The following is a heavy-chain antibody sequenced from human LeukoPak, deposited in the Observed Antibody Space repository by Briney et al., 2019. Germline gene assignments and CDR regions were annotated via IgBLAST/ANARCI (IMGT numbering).Heavy chain of an antibody. V-gene: IGHV4-31*03. J-gene: IGHJ3*02. CDR3: ARKDSSGWYALEDAFDT. CDR2: IYYSGST. Sequence: SETLSLTCTVSGGSISSGGYYWSWLRQHPGKGLEWIGYIYYSGSTYYNPSLKSRVTISVDTSKNQFSLKLSSVTAADTAVYYCARKDSSGWYALEDAFDTWGQGTMVTVSS. D-gene: IGHD6-19*01. CDR1: GGSISSGGYY.